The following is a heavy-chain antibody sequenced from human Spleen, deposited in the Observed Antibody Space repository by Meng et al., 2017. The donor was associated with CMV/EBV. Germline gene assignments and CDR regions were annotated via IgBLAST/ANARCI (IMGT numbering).Heavy chain of an antibody. J-gene: IGHJ4*02. V-gene: IGHV3-30*02. CDR3: AKVWGLYTTFFDY. CDR1: GFTFSSYG. D-gene: IGHD2/OR15-2a*01. CDR2: IRYDGSNK. Sequence: ACGFTFSSYGMHWVRQAPGKGLEWVAFIRYDGSNKYYADSVKGRFTISRDNSKNTLYLQMNSLRAEDTAVYYCAKVWGLYTTFFDYWGQGTLVTVSS.